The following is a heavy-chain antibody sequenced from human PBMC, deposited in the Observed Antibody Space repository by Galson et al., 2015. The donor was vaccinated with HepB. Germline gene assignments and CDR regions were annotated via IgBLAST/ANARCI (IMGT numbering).Heavy chain of an antibody. V-gene: IGHV1-46*01. CDR1: GYTFTSYY. J-gene: IGHJ6*03. D-gene: IGHD3-3*01. CDR3: ARDRSGEYDFWSGSYYYYMDV. CDR2: INPSGGST. Sequence: SVKVSCKASGYTFTSYYMHWVRQAPGQGLEWMGIINPSGGSTSYAQKFQGRVTMTRDTSTSTVYMELSSLRSEDTAVYYCARDRSGEYDFWSGSYYYYMDVWGKGTTVTVSS.